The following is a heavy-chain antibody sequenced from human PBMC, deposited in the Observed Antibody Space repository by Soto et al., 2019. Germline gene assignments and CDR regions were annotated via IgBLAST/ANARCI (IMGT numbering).Heavy chain of an antibody. Sequence: GESLKISCQGSGYSFPGYWIAWVRQMPGKGLEWMGVIYPGDSDTRYSPSFQGQVTISADKSISTAYLQWTSLKASDTAIYYCERRPGLSGISDPFDYWGQGPLVTVSS. V-gene: IGHV5-51*01. CDR1: GYSFPGYW. CDR3: ERRPGLSGISDPFDY. D-gene: IGHD1-20*01. CDR2: IYPGDSDT. J-gene: IGHJ4*02.